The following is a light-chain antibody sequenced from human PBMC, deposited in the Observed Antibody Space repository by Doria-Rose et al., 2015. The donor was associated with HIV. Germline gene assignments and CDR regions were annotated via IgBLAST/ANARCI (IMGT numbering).Light chain of an antibody. CDR3: HQYGTSWT. CDR2: DGS. Sequence: EIVLTQSPGTLSLSPGERATLSCRASQSFSSTYLAWYQQIPGQAPSLLISDGSTRATGIPDRFSASGSGTDFTLTINRLEPEDFALYYCHQYGTSWTFGQGTKVEI. V-gene: IGKV3-20*01. CDR1: QSFSSTY. J-gene: IGKJ1*01.